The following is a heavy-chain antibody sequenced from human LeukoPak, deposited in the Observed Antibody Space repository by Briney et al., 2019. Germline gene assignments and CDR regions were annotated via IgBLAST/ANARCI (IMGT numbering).Heavy chain of an antibody. CDR1: GGSVGSFSIYY. D-gene: IGHD3-22*01. V-gene: IGHV4-4*07. Sequence: SETLSLTCSVSGGSVGSFSIYYWSWVRQPAGKGLEWIGRVYTGGSTSTSYNPSLKSRVSISVDKSKNHFSLTLRSVTAADTAVYYCAMYNYDTSGFDYWGQGTRVTVPS. J-gene: IGHJ4*02. CDR2: VYTGGST. CDR3: AMYNYDTSGFDY.